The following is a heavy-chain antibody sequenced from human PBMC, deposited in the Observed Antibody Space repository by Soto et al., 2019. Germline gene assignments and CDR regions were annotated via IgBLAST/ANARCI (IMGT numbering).Heavy chain of an antibody. CDR3: ARPPPGIHYGMDV. CDR2: IYPGDSDT. CDR1: GYSFINYW. D-gene: IGHD6-13*01. J-gene: IGHJ6*02. V-gene: IGHV5-51*01. Sequence: GESLKISCKGSGYSFINYWIAWVRQMPGKGLEWMGIIYPGDSDTRYSPSFQGQVTISADKSISTAYLQWSSLKASDTAMYYCARPPPGIHYGMDVWAQGTTVPVSS.